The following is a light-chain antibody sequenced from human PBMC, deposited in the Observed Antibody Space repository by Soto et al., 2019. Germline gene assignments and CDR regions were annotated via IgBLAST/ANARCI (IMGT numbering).Light chain of an antibody. V-gene: IGKV1-5*03. J-gene: IGKJ1*01. CDR1: QSISTW. CDR3: QQYNSYRGP. Sequence: DIQMTQSPSTLSASVGDRFTITCRASQSISTWLAWYQQKPGNAPKLLIYKASSLEGGVPSRFSGRGSGTVFTFTISRLQPDDFESYYCQQYNSYRGPVGQGTKVESK. CDR2: KAS.